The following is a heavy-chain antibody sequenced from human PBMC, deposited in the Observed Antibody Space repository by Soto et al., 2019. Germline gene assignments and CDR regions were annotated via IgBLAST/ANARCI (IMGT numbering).Heavy chain of an antibody. CDR2: SYRTTST. CDR3: ASRDPGTSVDY. CDR1: GGSFTSNNW. V-gene: IGHV4-4*02. J-gene: IGHJ4*02. D-gene: IGHD1-7*01. Sequence: ENMSLTCAVSGGSFTSNNWWTWVRQPAGQGLEWIGESYRTTSTNYNPSLKSRVTISLDKSENQLSLKVASLTAADTAVYYCASRDPGTSVDYWGQGTLVTVSS.